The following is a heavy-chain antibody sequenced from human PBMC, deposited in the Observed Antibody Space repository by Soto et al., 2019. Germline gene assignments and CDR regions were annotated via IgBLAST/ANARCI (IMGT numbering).Heavy chain of an antibody. V-gene: IGHV4-30-2*01. CDR3: AAGGGLPRYY. D-gene: IGHD5-12*01. CDR1: GGSISSGGYS. CDR2: IYHSGST. Sequence: LQLHESGSGLVKPSQTLSLTCAVSGGSISSGGYSWSWIRQPPGKVLEWIGYIYHSGSTYYNPSLKSRVSVSVDRSKNQFALRLSSVPAADTAGYYWAAGGGLPRYYWGQGTLVTVSS. J-gene: IGHJ4*02.